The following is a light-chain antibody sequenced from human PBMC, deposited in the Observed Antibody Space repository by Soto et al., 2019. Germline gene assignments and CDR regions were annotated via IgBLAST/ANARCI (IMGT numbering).Light chain of an antibody. CDR3: QQLNSYPIT. J-gene: IGKJ3*01. CDR2: AAS. CDR1: QGISSY. V-gene: IGKV1-9*01. Sequence: IQLTQSPSSLSASVGDRVTITCRASQGISSYLAWYQQKPGKAPKLLIYAASTLQSGVPSRFSGSGSGTDFTLTIITLQPEDFATHSCQQLNSYPITFGPGTKVDIK.